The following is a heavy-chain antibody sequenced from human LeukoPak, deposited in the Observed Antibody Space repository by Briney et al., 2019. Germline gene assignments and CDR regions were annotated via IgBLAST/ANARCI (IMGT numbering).Heavy chain of an antibody. D-gene: IGHD1-7*01. CDR2: ISYDGSNK. J-gene: IGHJ5*02. CDR1: GFTFSSYA. Sequence: PGGSLRLSCAASGFTFSSYAMHWVRQAPGKGLEWVAVISYDGSNKYYADSVKGRFTISRDNSKNTLYLQMNSLRAEDTAVYYCARGLVGQTTKYSPWGQGTLVTVSS. V-gene: IGHV3-30-3*01. CDR3: ARGLVGQTTKYSP.